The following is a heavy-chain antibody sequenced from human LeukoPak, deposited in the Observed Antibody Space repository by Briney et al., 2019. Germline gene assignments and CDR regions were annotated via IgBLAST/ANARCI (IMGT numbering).Heavy chain of an antibody. CDR3: TTVGYCSGGSCYSHFDY. Sequence: KTGGSLRLSCKASGFTFSSYEMNWVRQAPGKGLEWVGRIKSKTDGGTTDYAAPVKGRFTISRDDSKNTLYLQMNSLKTEDTAVYYCTTVGYCSGGSCYSHFDYWGQGTLVTVSS. CDR2: IKSKTDGGTT. D-gene: IGHD2-15*01. CDR1: GFTFSSYE. J-gene: IGHJ4*02. V-gene: IGHV3-15*01.